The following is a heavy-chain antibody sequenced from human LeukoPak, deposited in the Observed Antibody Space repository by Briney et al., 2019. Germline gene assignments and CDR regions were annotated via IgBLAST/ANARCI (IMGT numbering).Heavy chain of an antibody. CDR2: IYSGGST. D-gene: IGHD2-2*02. Sequence: GGSLRLSCAASGFTVSSNYMSWVRQAPGKGLEWVSVIYSGGSTYYADSVKGRFTISRDNAKNSVDLQMNSLRVEDTALYYCVKAIGVTCISTSCYSFDNWGQGTLVTVSS. CDR1: GFTVSSNY. V-gene: IGHV3-53*05. CDR3: VKAIGVTCISTSCYSFDN. J-gene: IGHJ4*02.